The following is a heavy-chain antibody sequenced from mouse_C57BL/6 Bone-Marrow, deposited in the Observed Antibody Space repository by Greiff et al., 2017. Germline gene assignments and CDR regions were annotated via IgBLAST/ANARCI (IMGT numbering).Heavy chain of an antibody. Sequence: VHVKQSGPVLVKPGASVKMSCKASGYTFTDYYMNWVKQSHGKSLEWIGVINPYNGGTSYNQKFKGKATLTVDKSSSTAYMELNSLTSEDSAVYYCARDYYGSLDYWGQGTTLTVSS. CDR2: INPYNGGT. CDR1: GYTFTDYY. CDR3: ARDYYGSLDY. J-gene: IGHJ2*01. V-gene: IGHV1-19*01. D-gene: IGHD1-1*01.